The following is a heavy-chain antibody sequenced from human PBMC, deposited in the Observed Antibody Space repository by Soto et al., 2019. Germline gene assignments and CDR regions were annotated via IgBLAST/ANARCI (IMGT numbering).Heavy chain of an antibody. J-gene: IGHJ4*02. Sequence: AASVKVSCKASGYTFTGYYMHWVRQAPGQGLEWMGWINAGNGNTKYSQKFQGRVTITRDTSASTAYMELSSLRSEDTAVYYCARVGATARTPLDYWGQGTLVTVSS. CDR2: INAGNGNT. CDR3: ARVGATARTPLDY. D-gene: IGHD1-26*01. CDR1: GYTFTGYY. V-gene: IGHV1-3*01.